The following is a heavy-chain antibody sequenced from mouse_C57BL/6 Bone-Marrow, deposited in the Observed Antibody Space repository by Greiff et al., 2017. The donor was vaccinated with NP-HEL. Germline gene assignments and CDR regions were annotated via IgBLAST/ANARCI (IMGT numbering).Heavy chain of an antibody. Sequence: EVQLQQSGPELVKPGASVKISCKASGYSFTGYYMNWVKQSPEKSLEWIGEINPSTGGTTYNQKFKAKATLTVDKSSSTAYMQLKSLTSEDSAVYYCAENYYGCRGFAYWGQGTLVTVSA. CDR2: INPSTGGT. V-gene: IGHV1-42*01. J-gene: IGHJ3*01. D-gene: IGHD1-1*01. CDR1: GYSFTGYY. CDR3: AENYYGCRGFAY.